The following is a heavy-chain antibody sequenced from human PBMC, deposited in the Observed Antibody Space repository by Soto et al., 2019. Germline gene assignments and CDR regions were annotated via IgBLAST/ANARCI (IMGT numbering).Heavy chain of an antibody. CDR3: TRLPISIAVAGTKGRNDY. Sequence: GGSLRLCCAASGFTFSGSAMHWVRQASGKGLEWVGRIRSKANSYATAYAASVKGRFTISRGDSKNTAYLQMNSLKTEDTAVYYCTRLPISIAVAGTKGRNDYWGQGT. V-gene: IGHV3-73*01. CDR1: GFTFSGSA. CDR2: IRSKANSYAT. D-gene: IGHD6-19*01. J-gene: IGHJ4*02.